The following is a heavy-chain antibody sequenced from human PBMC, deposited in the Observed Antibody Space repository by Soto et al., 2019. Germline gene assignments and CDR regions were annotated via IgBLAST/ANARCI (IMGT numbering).Heavy chain of an antibody. Sequence: PSETLSLTCTVSGGSISSYYWSWIRQPPGKGLEWIGYIYYSGSTNYNPSLKSRVTISVDTSKNQFSLKLSSVTAADTAVYYCARLKMIGHSSGYYYYGMDVWGQGTTVTVSS. CDR1: GGSISSYY. D-gene: IGHD3-22*01. CDR3: ARLKMIGHSSGYYYYGMDV. J-gene: IGHJ6*02. V-gene: IGHV4-59*08. CDR2: IYYSGST.